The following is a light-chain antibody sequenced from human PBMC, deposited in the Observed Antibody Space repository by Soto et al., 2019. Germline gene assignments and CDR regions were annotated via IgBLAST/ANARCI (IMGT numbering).Light chain of an antibody. J-gene: IGKJ1*01. V-gene: IGKV1-12*01. Sequence: DIQLTQSPSSVSASVGDSVTITCRASQPIGDRLAWFQQKPGRAPRHLIQFASTLLRGVPSRFSGSGSGTEFILTINSLQAEDFATYYCLQARAFPRTFGQGTRVE. CDR1: QPIGDR. CDR2: FAS. CDR3: LQARAFPRT.